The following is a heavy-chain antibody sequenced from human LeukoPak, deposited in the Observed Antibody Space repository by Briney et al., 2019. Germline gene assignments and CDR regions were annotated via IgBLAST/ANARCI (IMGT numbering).Heavy chain of an antibody. Sequence: GGSLRLSCAASGFTFSSYEMNWVRQAPGKGLEWVSYITGGGSTIYYADSVKGRFTISRDNAKNSLYLQMNSLRAEDTAVYYCAKYCANGNYPPVAYYYYGMDVWGQGTTVTVSS. V-gene: IGHV3-48*03. CDR3: AKYCANGNYPPVAYYYYGMDV. D-gene: IGHD1-7*01. J-gene: IGHJ6*02. CDR1: GFTFSSYE. CDR2: ITGGGSTI.